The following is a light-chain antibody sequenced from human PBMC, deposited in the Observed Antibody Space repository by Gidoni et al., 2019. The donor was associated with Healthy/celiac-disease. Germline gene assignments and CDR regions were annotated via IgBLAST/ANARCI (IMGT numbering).Light chain of an antibody. J-gene: IGLJ1*01. Sequence: YELTQPPSVFVSPGQTASITCSGDKLGDKYACWYQQKPGQSPVLVIYQDSKRPSGIPERFSGSNSGNTATLTISGTQAMDEADYYCQAWDSSSYVFGTGTKVTVL. CDR3: QAWDSSSYV. CDR2: QDS. V-gene: IGLV3-1*01. CDR1: KLGDKY.